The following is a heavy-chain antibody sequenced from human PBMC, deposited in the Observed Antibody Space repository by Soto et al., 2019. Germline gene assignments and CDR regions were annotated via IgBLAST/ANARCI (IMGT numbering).Heavy chain of an antibody. CDR1: GLAFSSYW. D-gene: IGHD3-22*01. V-gene: IGHV3-74*01. CDR2: INSDGRST. J-gene: IGHJ4*02. Sequence: GGSLRLSCAVSGLAFSSYWMHWVRQVPGKGLVWVSRINSDGRSTNYADSVKGRFTISRDNAKMTLFLQMNSLKGEDTAVYYWAQGAPRGGYSLKNWGQGTLVTVSS. CDR3: AQGAPRGGYSLKN.